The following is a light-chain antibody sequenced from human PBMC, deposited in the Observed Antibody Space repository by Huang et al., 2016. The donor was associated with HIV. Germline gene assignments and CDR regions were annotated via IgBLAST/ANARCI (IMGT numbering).Light chain of an antibody. V-gene: IGKV1-39*01. CDR3: QQSYSTPLT. J-gene: IGKJ4*01. CDR1: QSIDTS. CDR2: AAS. Sequence: DIQMTQSPSSLSASVGDRVTITCRASQSIDTSLNGYQQKPGKAPKLLIYAASILQSGGPSRFSGSGSGTDFTLTISSLQPEDFATFYCQQSYSTPLTFGGGTKVEIK.